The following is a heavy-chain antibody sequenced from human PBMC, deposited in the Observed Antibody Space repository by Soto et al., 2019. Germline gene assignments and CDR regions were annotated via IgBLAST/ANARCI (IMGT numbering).Heavy chain of an antibody. CDR3: ARRVAAHPYFDF. CDR1: GYIFANDW. D-gene: IGHD6-6*01. CDR2: IFPGDSDT. Sequence: GESLKISCKGSGYIFANDWIAWVRQMPGKGLEWMGIIFPGDSDTRYSPSFQGQVTISADKSINTAYLQWSSLKASDTAVYYCARRVAAHPYFDFWGQGALVTRLL. J-gene: IGHJ4*02. V-gene: IGHV5-51*01.